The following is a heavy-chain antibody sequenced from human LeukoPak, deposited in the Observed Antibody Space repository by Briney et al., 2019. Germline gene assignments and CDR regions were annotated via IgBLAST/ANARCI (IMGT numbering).Heavy chain of an antibody. CDR3: AKVGANYPYYFDY. V-gene: IGHV3-23*01. D-gene: IGHD4/OR15-4a*01. Sequence: PGGSLRLSCAASGLTFSSYAMSWVRQAPGKGLEWVSAISGSGGSTYYADSVKGRLTISRDNSKNTLYLQMNSLRAEDTAVYYCAKVGANYPYYFDYWGQGTLVTVSS. CDR2: ISGSGGST. J-gene: IGHJ4*02. CDR1: GLTFSSYA.